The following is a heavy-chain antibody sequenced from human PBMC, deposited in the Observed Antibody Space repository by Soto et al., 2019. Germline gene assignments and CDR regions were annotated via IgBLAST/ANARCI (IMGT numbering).Heavy chain of an antibody. D-gene: IGHD2-21*01. V-gene: IGHV3-23*01. CDR1: GFTFSSYA. CDR2: ISGSGGST. CDR3: AKESGDWAYYYCYMDV. Sequence: GSLRLSCAASGFTFSSYAMSWVRQAPGKGLEWVSAISGSGGSTYYADSVKGRFTISRDNSKNTLYLQMNSLRAEDTAVYYCAKESGDWAYYYCYMDVWGKGTTVTVSS. J-gene: IGHJ6*03.